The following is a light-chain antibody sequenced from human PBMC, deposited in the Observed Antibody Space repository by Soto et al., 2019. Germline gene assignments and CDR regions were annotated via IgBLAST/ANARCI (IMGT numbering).Light chain of an antibody. V-gene: IGKV1-39*01. Sequence: DIQMTQSPSFLSSSLGDRATITCRASQAISNYLNWYQQKTGKDTHILIFGAKTLQSGVPSRFSGSGYGTDFTLNITTMQTEEVGIYYCKQCHATTLTFGQGTRLDIK. CDR2: GAK. J-gene: IGKJ5*01. CDR1: QAISNY. CDR3: KQCHATTLT.